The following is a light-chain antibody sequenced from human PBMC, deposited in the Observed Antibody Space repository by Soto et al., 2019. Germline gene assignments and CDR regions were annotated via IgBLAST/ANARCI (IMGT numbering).Light chain of an antibody. Sequence: EIVMTQSPATLSVSPGERATLSCRASQSVSNNLAWYQQKPGQAPRLLIYGASTRATGIPASFSGSGSGAEFTLSISSLQSEDVAIYYCQQYDNWPRTFGPGTKVDIK. CDR1: QSVSNN. CDR2: GAS. CDR3: QQYDNWPRT. J-gene: IGKJ1*01. V-gene: IGKV3-15*01.